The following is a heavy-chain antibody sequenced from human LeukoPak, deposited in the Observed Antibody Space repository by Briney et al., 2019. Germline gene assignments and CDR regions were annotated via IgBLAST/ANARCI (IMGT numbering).Heavy chain of an antibody. V-gene: IGHV3-23*01. CDR3: ATYRQVLLPFES. D-gene: IGHD2-8*02. J-gene: IGHJ4*02. CDR2: IFPSGGEI. CDR1: GFTFSTYG. Sequence: GGSLRLSCAASGFTFSTYGMIWVRQPPGKGLEWVSSIFPSGGEIHYADSVGGRFTISRDNSKSTPSLQMNSLRAEDTAIYYCATYRQVLLPFESWGRGTLVTVSS.